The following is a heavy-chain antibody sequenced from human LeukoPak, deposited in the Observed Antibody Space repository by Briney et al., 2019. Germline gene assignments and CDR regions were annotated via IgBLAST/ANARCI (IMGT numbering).Heavy chain of an antibody. Sequence: ASVKVSCKASGYTFTSYYMHWVRQAPGQGLEWMGWINPNSGGTNYAQKFQGRVTMTRDTSISTAYMELSRLRSDDTAVYYCATSRRGYSYGFDYWGQGTLVTVSS. D-gene: IGHD5-18*01. CDR3: ATSRRGYSYGFDY. CDR1: GYTFTSYY. V-gene: IGHV1-2*02. J-gene: IGHJ4*02. CDR2: INPNSGGT.